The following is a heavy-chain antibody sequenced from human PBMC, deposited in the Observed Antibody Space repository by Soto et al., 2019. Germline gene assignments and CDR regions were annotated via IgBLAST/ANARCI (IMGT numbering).Heavy chain of an antibody. CDR1: GGSISSSSYY. D-gene: IGHD3-9*01. CDR3: ARRRVLRYFDWSFDY. Sequence: QLQLQESGPGLVKPSETLSLTCTVSGGSISSSSYYWGWIRQPPGKGLEWIGSIYYSGSTYYNPSLKSRVTISVDTSKNQFSLELSSVTAADTAVYYCARRRVLRYFDWSFDYWGQGTLVTVSS. J-gene: IGHJ4*02. CDR2: IYYSGST. V-gene: IGHV4-39*01.